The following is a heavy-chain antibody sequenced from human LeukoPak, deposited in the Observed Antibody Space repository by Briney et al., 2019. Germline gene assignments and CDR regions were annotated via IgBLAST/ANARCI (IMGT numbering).Heavy chain of an antibody. Sequence: ASVKVSCKASGYTFTSYYMHWVRQAPGQGLEWMGIINPSGGSTSYAQKFQGRVTMTRDTSTSTVYMELSSLRAEDTAVYYCAREAPRGTSSNPYYSDSWGQGTLVTVSS. J-gene: IGHJ4*02. CDR1: GYTFTSYY. V-gene: IGHV1-46*01. D-gene: IGHD6-6*01. CDR3: AREAPRGTSSNPYYSDS. CDR2: INPSGGST.